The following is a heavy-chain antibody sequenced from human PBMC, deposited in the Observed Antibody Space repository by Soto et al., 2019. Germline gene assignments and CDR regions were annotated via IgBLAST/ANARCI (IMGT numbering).Heavy chain of an antibody. J-gene: IGHJ4*02. D-gene: IGHD2-15*01. CDR1: GYTFKDYY. Sequence: ASVKVSYKASGYTFKDYYMHWVQQAPGQGLEWMGWINSNTGGTNYAQQFQGRVTMNRDTSLSTAYMELSMLRPDDTAAYYCESESVVTGTHHFDSWGQGTMVTVSS. CDR3: ESESVVTGTHHFDS. CDR2: INSNTGGT. V-gene: IGHV1-2*02.